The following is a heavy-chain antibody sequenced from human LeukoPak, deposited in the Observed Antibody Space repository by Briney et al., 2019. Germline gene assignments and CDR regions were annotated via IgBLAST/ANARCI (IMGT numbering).Heavy chain of an antibody. Sequence: SETLSLTCAVYGGSFSGYYWSWIRRPPGKGLEWIGEINHSGSTNYNPSLKSRVTISVDTSKNQFSLKLSSVTAADTAVYYCAGVAIFGVVIMVRWFDPWGQGTLVTVSS. CDR3: AGVAIFGVVIMVRWFDP. V-gene: IGHV4-34*01. CDR1: GGSFSGYY. J-gene: IGHJ5*02. D-gene: IGHD3-3*01. CDR2: INHSGST.